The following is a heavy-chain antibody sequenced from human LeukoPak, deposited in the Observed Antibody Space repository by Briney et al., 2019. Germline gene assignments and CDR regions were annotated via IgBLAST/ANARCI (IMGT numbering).Heavy chain of an antibody. CDR1: GFTFSSYS. J-gene: IGHJ6*02. CDR2: ISSSSSYI. D-gene: IGHD3-10*01. CDR3: AREITRSFYGMDV. Sequence: GGSLRLSCAASGFTFSSYSMNWVRQAPGKGLEWVSSISSSSSYIYYADSVKGRFTISRDNAKNSLYLRMNSLRAEDTAVYYCAREITRSFYGMDVWGQGTTVTVSS. V-gene: IGHV3-21*01.